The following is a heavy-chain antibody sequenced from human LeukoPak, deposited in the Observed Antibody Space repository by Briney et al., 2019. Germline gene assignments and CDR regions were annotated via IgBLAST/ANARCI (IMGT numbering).Heavy chain of an antibody. J-gene: IGHJ4*02. CDR2: INWNGGST. D-gene: IGHD3-22*01. CDR3: ARGGDSSGSYFDY. V-gene: IGHV3-20*04. Sequence: GGSLRLSCAASGFTFRNYEMNWVRQAPGKGLEWVSGINWNGGSTGYADSVKGRFTISRDNGKNSLYLQMNSLRAEDTALYYCARGGDSSGSYFDYWGQGTLVTVSS. CDR1: GFTFRNYE.